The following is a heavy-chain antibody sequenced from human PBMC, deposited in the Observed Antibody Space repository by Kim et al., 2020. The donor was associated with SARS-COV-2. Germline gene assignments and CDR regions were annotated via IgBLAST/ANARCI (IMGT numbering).Heavy chain of an antibody. CDR3: ARGEHSYGSTKGGMDV. D-gene: IGHD5-18*01. CDR2: IIPIFGTA. J-gene: IGHJ6*02. Sequence: SVKVSCKASGGTFSSYAISWVRQAPGQGLEWMGGIIPIFGTANYAQKFQGRVTITADESTSTAYMELSSLRSEDTAVYYCARGEHSYGSTKGGMDVWGQGTTVTVSS. CDR1: GGTFSSYA. V-gene: IGHV1-69*13.